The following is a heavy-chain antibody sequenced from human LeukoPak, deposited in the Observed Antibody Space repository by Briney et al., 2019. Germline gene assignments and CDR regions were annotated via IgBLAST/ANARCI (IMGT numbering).Heavy chain of an antibody. Sequence: GGSLRLSCTTSGFTFGDYALTWVRQAPGKGLEWVSFIRRGVAVEYAASVKGRFTISRDDSKSIAYLQMNSQKIEDTAMYYCTRWSVNSNLDHWGQGTLATVSS. D-gene: IGHD1/OR15-1a*01. CDR2: IRRGVAV. J-gene: IGHJ4*02. CDR1: GFTFGDYA. CDR3: TRWSVNSNLDH. V-gene: IGHV3-49*04.